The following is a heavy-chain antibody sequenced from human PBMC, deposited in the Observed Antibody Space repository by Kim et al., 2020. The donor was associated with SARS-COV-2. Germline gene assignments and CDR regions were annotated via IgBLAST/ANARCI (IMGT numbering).Heavy chain of an antibody. D-gene: IGHD6-13*01. Sequence: VKGRFTISRDDSKNTLYLQMNSLKTEDTAVYYCTTDRIPPVCSSSCHEDYWGQGTLVTVSS. CDR3: TTDRIPPVCSSSCHEDY. J-gene: IGHJ4*02. V-gene: IGHV3-15*01.